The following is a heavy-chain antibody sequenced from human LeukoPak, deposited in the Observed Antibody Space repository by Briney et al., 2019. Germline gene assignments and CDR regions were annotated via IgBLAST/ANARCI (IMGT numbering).Heavy chain of an antibody. CDR2: ISYDGSNK. J-gene: IGHJ3*02. CDR3: AREIGEAPYSGSYYFAFDI. Sequence: GGSLRLSCAASGFTFSSYAMHWVRQAPGKGLEWVAVISYDGSNKYYADSVKGRFTISRDNSKNTLYLQMNSLRAEDTAVYYCAREIGEAPYSGSYYFAFDIWGQGTMVTVSS. CDR1: GFTFSSYA. D-gene: IGHD1-26*01. V-gene: IGHV3-30-3*01.